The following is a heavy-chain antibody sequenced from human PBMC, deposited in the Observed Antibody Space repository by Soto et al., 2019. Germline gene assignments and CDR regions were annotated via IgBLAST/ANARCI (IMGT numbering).Heavy chain of an antibody. J-gene: IGHJ4*02. V-gene: IGHV4-61*01. Sequence: SETLSLTCSVSGGSVRSGSYYWSWIRQPPGKGLEWIGYFRYSESTNYNPSLKSRVTISVDTSKNQFSLKLSSVTAADTAVYYCARFSVPATPWYFDDRGQGTLVTVSS. CDR2: FRYSEST. CDR3: ARFSVPATPWYFDD. CDR1: GGSVRSGSYY. D-gene: IGHD2-15*01.